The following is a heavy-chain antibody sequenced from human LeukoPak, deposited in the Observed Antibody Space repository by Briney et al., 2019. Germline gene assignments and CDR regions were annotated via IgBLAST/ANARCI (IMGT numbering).Heavy chain of an antibody. CDR3: ARGKEMATPGFDY. CDR1: GFTFSSYS. Sequence: GGSLRLSCAAFGFTFSSYSMNWVRQAPGKGLEWVSYISSSSSTIYYADSVKGRFTISRDNAKNSLYLQMNSLRAEDTAVYYCARGKEMATPGFDYWGQGTLVTVSS. D-gene: IGHD5-24*01. J-gene: IGHJ4*02. V-gene: IGHV3-48*04. CDR2: ISSSSSTI.